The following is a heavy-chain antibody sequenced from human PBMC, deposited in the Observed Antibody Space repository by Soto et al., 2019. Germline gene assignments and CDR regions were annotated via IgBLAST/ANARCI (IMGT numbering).Heavy chain of an antibody. CDR1: GYTFTSYG. D-gene: IGHD1-26*01. CDR2: ISAYNGNT. Sequence: ASVKVSCKASGYTFTSYGISWVRQAPGQGLEWMGWISAYNGNTNYAQKLQGRVTMTTDTSTSTAYMELRSLRSDDTAVYYCARVVGARTHYGMDVWGQGTTVTVSS. J-gene: IGHJ6*02. CDR3: ARVVGARTHYGMDV. V-gene: IGHV1-18*01.